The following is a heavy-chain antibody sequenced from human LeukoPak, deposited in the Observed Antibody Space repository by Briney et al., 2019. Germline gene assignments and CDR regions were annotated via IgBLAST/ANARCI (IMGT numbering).Heavy chain of an antibody. J-gene: IGHJ4*02. D-gene: IGHD6-19*01. Sequence: GGSLRLSCAASGFTFSNYAMSWVRQAPGKGLEWVSVIYSGGGTFYADSVKGRFTISRDNSKNTLYLQMNSLRAEDTAVYYCARAGGLRIAVAPIDCWGQGTLVTVSS. CDR3: ARAGGLRIAVAPIDC. CDR2: IYSGGGT. V-gene: IGHV3-53*01. CDR1: GFTFSNYA.